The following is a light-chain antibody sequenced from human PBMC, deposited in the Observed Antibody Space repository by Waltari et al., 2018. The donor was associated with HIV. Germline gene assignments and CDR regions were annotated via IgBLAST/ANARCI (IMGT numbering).Light chain of an antibody. CDR3: SSYRSSSTPLWV. V-gene: IGLV2-14*01. CDR1: SSDVASYNY. Sequence: QSALTQPASVSGSPGQSITISCTGTSSDVASYNYVSWYQQHPDKAPKLMIYEVSNRPSGVSNRFSGSKSDKTASLTISGLQAEDEADYYCSSYRSSSTPLWVFGGGTKLTVL. CDR2: EVS. J-gene: IGLJ3*02.